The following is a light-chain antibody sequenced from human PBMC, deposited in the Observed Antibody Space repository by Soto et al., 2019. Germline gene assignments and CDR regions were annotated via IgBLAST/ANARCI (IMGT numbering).Light chain of an antibody. Sequence: EIVLTQSPGTLSLSPGERATLCFRASQSVSSSLAWYQQTPGRAPRLLIYGASSRATGIPDRFSGSGSGTDFTLTISSLQPEDFATYYCQQANSFPWTFGQGTKVDIK. CDR1: QSVSSS. V-gene: IGKV3-20*01. J-gene: IGKJ1*01. CDR2: GAS. CDR3: QQANSFPWT.